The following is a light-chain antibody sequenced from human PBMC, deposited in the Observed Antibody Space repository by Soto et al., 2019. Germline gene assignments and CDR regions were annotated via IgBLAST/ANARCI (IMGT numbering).Light chain of an antibody. V-gene: IGLV1-51*01. CDR1: SSNIGNNY. J-gene: IGLJ1*01. Sequence: QSVLTQPPSVSAAPGQRVTISCSGSSSNIGNNYVSWYQQLPGTAPKLLIYDNNKRPSGIPDRFSGSKSGTSATLGITELQTGDEADYYCGTGDTSLSVYVFGTGTKLTVL. CDR3: GTGDTSLSVYV. CDR2: DNN.